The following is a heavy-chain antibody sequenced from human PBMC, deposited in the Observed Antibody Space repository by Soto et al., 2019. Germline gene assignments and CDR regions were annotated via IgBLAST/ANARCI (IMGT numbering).Heavy chain of an antibody. CDR1: EFTFSSYA. CDR2: ISGSGGST. V-gene: IGHV3-23*01. Sequence: GGSIRLYCAASEFTFSSYAMNYDRQAPGKGLEWVSAISGSGGSTYYADSVKGRFTISRDNSKNTLYLQMNSLRAEDAAVYYCAKVPNYDSSGYLAPFYYFDYWGQGTLVTVSS. D-gene: IGHD3-22*01. CDR3: AKVPNYDSSGYLAPFYYFDY. J-gene: IGHJ4*02.